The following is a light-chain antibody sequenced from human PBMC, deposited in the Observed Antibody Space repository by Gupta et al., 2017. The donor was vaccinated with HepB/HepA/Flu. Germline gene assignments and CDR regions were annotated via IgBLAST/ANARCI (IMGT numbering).Light chain of an antibody. V-gene: IGKV2-28*01. CDR3: MQCQQNSLT. J-gene: IGKJ3*01. Sequence: DTVVTQSSHSLRVTPGEPASISCRPSQSLLHSNGYNYLDWYLQKPGQSPQLLIYMGSNRACGVPDRFSGSGSGTDFTLKISRVEAEDVGVYYCMQCQQNSLTFGPGTKVDIK. CDR2: MGS. CDR1: QSLLHSNGYNY.